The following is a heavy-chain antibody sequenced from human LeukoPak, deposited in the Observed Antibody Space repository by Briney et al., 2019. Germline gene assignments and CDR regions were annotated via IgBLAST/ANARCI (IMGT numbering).Heavy chain of an antibody. CDR1: GGSISSYY. Sequence: SETLSLTCTVSGGSISSYYWSWIRQPPGKGLEWIGYIYYSGSTNYNPSLKSRVTISVDTSKNQFSLKLSSVTAADTAVYYCARDVSTDGIAFDIWGQGTMVTVSS. V-gene: IGHV4-59*01. D-gene: IGHD1-26*01. J-gene: IGHJ3*02. CDR2: IYYSGST. CDR3: ARDVSTDGIAFDI.